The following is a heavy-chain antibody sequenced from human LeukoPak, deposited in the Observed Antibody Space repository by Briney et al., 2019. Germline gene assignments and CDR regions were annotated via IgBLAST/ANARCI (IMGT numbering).Heavy chain of an antibody. CDR1: GGSISNYY. CDR3: VRDSLYYDSSNYYTHFEY. D-gene: IGHD3-22*01. Sequence: SENLSLTCTVSGGSISNYYWSWIRQPAGKGLEWIGRIYTSGSTTYNPSLKSRVTMSVDTSKNQFSLKLSFVTAADTAVYYCVRDSLYYDSSNYYTHFEYWGQGILVTVSS. J-gene: IGHJ4*02. V-gene: IGHV4-4*07. CDR2: IYTSGST.